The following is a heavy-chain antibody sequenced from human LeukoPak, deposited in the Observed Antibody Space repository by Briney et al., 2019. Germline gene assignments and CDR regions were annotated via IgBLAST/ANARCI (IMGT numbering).Heavy chain of an antibody. Sequence: GGSLRLSCAASGFTFSSYSMNWVRQAPGKGLEWVSSISSSSSYMYYADSVKGRFTISRDNAKNSLYLQMNSLRAEDTAVYYCARAPGVYDAFDIWGQGTMVTVSS. J-gene: IGHJ3*02. CDR2: ISSSSSYM. D-gene: IGHD6-13*01. V-gene: IGHV3-21*01. CDR3: ARAPGVYDAFDI. CDR1: GFTFSSYS.